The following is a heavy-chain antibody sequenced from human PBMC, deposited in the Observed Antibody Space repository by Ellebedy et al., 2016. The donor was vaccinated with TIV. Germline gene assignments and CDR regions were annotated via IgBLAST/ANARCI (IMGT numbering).Heavy chain of an antibody. D-gene: IGHD1-1*01. Sequence: GESLKISCAASGFTVNNNYMSWVRQAPGKGLEWVSVIYSGGGISYLESVRGRFTISSDNPKNTVYLQMNSLRAEDTAMYYCARKTDTGTSGDYWGQGTPVTVSS. CDR2: IYSGGGI. CDR3: ARKTDTGTSGDY. V-gene: IGHV3-53*01. J-gene: IGHJ4*02. CDR1: GFTVNNNY.